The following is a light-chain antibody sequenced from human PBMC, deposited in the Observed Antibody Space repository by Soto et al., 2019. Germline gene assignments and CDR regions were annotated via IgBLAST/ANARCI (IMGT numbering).Light chain of an antibody. CDR2: AAS. CDR3: QQLRSYPST. Sequence: IQVTQSPSSLSASVGDRGTITYRASQDISSYLAWYQQKPGKAPTLLIYAASTLQSGVPSRFSGSGFGTDFTLTISSLQAEDFASYYCQQLRSYPSTFGGGTKVDIK. CDR1: QDISSY. J-gene: IGKJ4*01. V-gene: IGKV1-9*01.